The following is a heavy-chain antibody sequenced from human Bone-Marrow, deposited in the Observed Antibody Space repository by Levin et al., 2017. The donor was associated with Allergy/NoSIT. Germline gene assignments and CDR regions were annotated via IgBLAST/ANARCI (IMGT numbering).Heavy chain of an antibody. CDR2: INAGNGNT. Sequence: GESLKISCKASGYTFTSYAMHWVRQAPGQRLEWMGWINAGNGNTKYSQKFQGRVTITRDTSASTAYMELSSLRSEDTAVYYCARGKMVNTAMVYPYYFDYWGQGTLVTVSS. CDR3: ARGKMVNTAMVYPYYFDY. V-gene: IGHV1-3*01. CDR1: GYTFTSYA. D-gene: IGHD5-18*01. J-gene: IGHJ4*02.